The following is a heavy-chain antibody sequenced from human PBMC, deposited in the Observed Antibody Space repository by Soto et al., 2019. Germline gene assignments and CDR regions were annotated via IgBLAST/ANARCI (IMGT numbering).Heavy chain of an antibody. CDR2: IRSKAYGGTT. CDR1: GFTFGDYA. J-gene: IGHJ3*02. Sequence: PGGSLRLSCTASGFTFGDYAMRWLRHAPGKGLEWVGFIRSKAYGGTTEYAASVKGRFTISRDDSKSIAYLQMNSLKTEDTAVYYCTRARPTTYYYDSSGPGAFDIWGQGTMVTVSS. D-gene: IGHD3-22*01. CDR3: TRARPTTYYYDSSGPGAFDI. V-gene: IGHV3-49*03.